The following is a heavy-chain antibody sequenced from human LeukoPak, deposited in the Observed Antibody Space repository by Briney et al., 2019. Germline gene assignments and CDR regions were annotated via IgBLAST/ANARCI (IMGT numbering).Heavy chain of an antibody. CDR1: GYTFTSYG. D-gene: IGHD1-1*01. J-gene: IGHJ6*02. Sequence: GASVKVSCKASGYTFTSYGISWVRQAPGQGLEWMGWISAYNDNTNYAQKLQGRVTMTTDTSTSTAYMELRSLRSDDTAVYYCARDGAYNWNDAPNNYYYYGMDVWGQGTTVTVSS. V-gene: IGHV1-18*01. CDR2: ISAYNDNT. CDR3: ARDGAYNWNDAPNNYYYYGMDV.